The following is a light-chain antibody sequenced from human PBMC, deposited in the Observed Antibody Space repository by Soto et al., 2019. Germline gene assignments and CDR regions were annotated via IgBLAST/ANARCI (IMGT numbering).Light chain of an antibody. Sequence: EIVLTQSPGTLSLSPGERATLSCRASQSVSSSYLAWYQQKPGQAPRLLIYAASSRATGIPDRFSGSGSGTDFTLTISSLQSEDFEVYYCQQYNNWPITFGQGTRLEIK. V-gene: IGKV3-20*01. J-gene: IGKJ5*01. CDR1: QSVSSSY. CDR2: AAS. CDR3: QQYNNWPIT.